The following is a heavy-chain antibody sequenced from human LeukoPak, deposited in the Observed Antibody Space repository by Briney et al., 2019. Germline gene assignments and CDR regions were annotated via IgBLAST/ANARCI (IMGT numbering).Heavy chain of an antibody. CDR3: ARESFYENYFDY. D-gene: IGHD5/OR15-5a*01. V-gene: IGHV3-21*01. J-gene: IGHJ4*02. CDR2: ISSSSSYI. Sequence: PGGSLRLSCAASGFTFSSYSMNWVRQAPGKGLEWVSSISSSSSYIYYADSVKGRFTISRDDSKNTLYLQMNSLRAEDTAVYYCARESFYENYFDYWGQGTLVTVSS. CDR1: GFTFSSYS.